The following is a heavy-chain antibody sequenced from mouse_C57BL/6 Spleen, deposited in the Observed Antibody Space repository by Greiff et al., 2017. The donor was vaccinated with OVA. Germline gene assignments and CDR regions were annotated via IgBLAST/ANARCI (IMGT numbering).Heavy chain of an antibody. CDR1: GYTFTSYW. CDR2: IDPSDSYT. V-gene: IGHV1-50*01. J-gene: IGHJ1*03. CDR3: ARRGRGGYYDYWYFDV. Sequence: VQLQQPGAELVKPGASVKLSCKASGYTFTSYWMQWVKQRPGQGLEWIGEIDPSDSYTNYNQKFKGKATLTVDTSSSTAYMQLSSLTSEDSAVYYWARRGRGGYYDYWYFDVWGTGTTVTVSS. D-gene: IGHD2-3*01.